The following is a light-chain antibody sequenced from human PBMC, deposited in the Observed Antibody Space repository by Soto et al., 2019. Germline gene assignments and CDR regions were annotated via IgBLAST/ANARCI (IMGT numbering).Light chain of an antibody. CDR2: GAS. CDR3: QQYGSSPPT. Sequence: EIALTQSPGTLSLSPGERATLSCRASQSVSTNYLAWYQRKPGQAPRLLIYGASSRATGIPDRLSGSGSGTDFTLTITRLEPEDFAVYYCQQYGSSPPTFGQGTKVEIK. CDR1: QSVSTNY. V-gene: IGKV3-20*01. J-gene: IGKJ1*01.